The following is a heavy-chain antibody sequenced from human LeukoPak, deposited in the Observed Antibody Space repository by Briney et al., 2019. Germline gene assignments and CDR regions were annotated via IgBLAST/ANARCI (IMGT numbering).Heavy chain of an antibody. V-gene: IGHV3-7*03. CDR3: ARRYFDL. Sequence: GGSLRLSCGASGFTFDSYCMGWVRQAPGKGLEWVANIKQDGSEKHYVDSVKGRFIISRDNARNSLYLQMNNLRVEDTAVYYCARRYFDLWGRGTLVTVSS. CDR1: GFTFDSYC. CDR2: IKQDGSEK. J-gene: IGHJ2*01.